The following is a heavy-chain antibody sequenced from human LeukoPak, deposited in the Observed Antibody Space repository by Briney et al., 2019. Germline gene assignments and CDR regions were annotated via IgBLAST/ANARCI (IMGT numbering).Heavy chain of an antibody. CDR2: IRSKANSYAT. J-gene: IGHJ4*02. Sequence: PGGSLKPSCAASGFTFSGSAMHWVRQASGKGLEWVGRIRSKANSYATAYAASVKGRFTISRDDSKNTAYLQMNSLKTEDTAVYYCTRQIGPYYFDYWGQGTLVTVSS. V-gene: IGHV3-73*01. CDR1: GFTFSGSA. CDR3: TRQIGPYYFDY.